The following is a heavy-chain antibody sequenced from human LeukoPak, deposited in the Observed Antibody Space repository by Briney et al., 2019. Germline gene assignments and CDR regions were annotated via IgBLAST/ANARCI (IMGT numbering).Heavy chain of an antibody. J-gene: IGHJ4*02. V-gene: IGHV3-30-3*01. D-gene: IGHD2-2*01. CDR1: GFTFSSYA. CDR2: ISYDGSNK. CDR3: ARGASTFDY. Sequence: GGSLRLSCAASGFTFSSYAMHWVRQAPGKGLEWVAVISYDGSNKYYADSVKGRFTISRDNSKNTLYLQMNSLRAEDTAVYYCARGASTFDYWGQGTLVTVSS.